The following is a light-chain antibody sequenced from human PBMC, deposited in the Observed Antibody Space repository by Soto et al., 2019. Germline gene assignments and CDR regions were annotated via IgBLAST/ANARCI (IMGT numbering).Light chain of an antibody. V-gene: IGLV2-8*01. J-gene: IGLJ1*01. Sequence: SALTQPPSASGSPGQSVTISCTGTSSDVGANNYVSWYQQHPGKAPRLVIYEVNERPSGVPDRFSGSKSGNMASLTVSGLQPEDEADYYFSAYAGSTSFVFGTGTKVTVL. CDR2: EVN. CDR1: SSDVGANNY. CDR3: SAYAGSTSFV.